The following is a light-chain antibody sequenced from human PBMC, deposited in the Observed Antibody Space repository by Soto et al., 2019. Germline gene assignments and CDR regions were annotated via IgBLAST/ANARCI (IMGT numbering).Light chain of an antibody. J-gene: IGKJ5*01. CDR2: GAS. CDR3: QQHGNSPIT. CDR1: QSVSSSY. Sequence: EIVLTQSPGTLSLSPGERATLSCRASQSVSSSYLAWYQQKPGQAPRLLIYGASSRATGIPGRFRGSGSATAFTLTISRLEPEDFAAYYCQQHGNSPITFGQGTRLEIK. V-gene: IGKV3-20*01.